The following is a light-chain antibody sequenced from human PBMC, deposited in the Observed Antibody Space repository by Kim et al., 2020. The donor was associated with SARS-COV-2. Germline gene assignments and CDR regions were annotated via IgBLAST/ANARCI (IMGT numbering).Light chain of an antibody. CDR2: QDS. J-gene: IGLJ1*01. CDR3: QAWDSSTAV. Sequence: VARGKTASITCSGDKLGDKYACLYQQKPGQSPVLVIYQDSKRPSGIPERFSSSNSGNTATLTISGTQAMDEADYYCQAWDSSTAVFGTGTKVTVL. CDR1: KLGDKY. V-gene: IGLV3-1*01.